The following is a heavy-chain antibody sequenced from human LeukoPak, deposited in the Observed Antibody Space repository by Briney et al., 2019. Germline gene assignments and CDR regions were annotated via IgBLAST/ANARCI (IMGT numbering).Heavy chain of an antibody. CDR1: GFTFSSYS. CDR3: ASQQWLAY. Sequence: GGSLRLSCAASGFTFSSYSMNWVRQAPGKGLEWVANINQDGSEKYYVDSVKGRFTISRDNAKNSLYLQMNSLRAEDTAVYYCASQQWLAYWGQGTLVTVSS. V-gene: IGHV3-7*01. CDR2: INQDGSEK. J-gene: IGHJ4*02. D-gene: IGHD6-19*01.